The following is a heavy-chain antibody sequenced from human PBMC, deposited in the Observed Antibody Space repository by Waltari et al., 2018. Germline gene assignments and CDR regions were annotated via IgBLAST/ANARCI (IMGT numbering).Heavy chain of an antibody. CDR3: ANDGEH. CDR2: VSGSGSSI. J-gene: IGHJ4*02. CDR1: GFTFNTYA. D-gene: IGHD3-3*01. V-gene: IGHV3-23*01. Sequence: EVQLLESGGGLVQPGGSLRLSCAASGFTFNTYAMNWVRQAPGKGLVWVSTVSGSGSSIYDADSVKGRFTISRDNSKSTLYLQMSSLRVEDTAVYYCANDGEHWGQGTLVTVSS.